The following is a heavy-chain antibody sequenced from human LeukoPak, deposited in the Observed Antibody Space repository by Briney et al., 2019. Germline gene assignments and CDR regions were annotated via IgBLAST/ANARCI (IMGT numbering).Heavy chain of an antibody. CDR1: GYTLTSYD. D-gene: IGHD4-17*01. CDR2: MNPNSGRT. CDR3: AREKVNYGDYVNPNDY. J-gene: IGHJ4*02. Sequence: ASVKVSCKASGYTLTSYDINWVRQATGQGLEWMGWMNPNSGRTGYAQNFQGRITITRNTSISTAYMELSSLRSEDTAVYYCAREKVNYGDYVNPNDYWGQGTLVTVSS. V-gene: IGHV1-8*01.